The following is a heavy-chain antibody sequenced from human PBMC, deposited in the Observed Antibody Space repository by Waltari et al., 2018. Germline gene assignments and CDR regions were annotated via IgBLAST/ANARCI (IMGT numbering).Heavy chain of an antibody. CDR2: IYHSGST. Sequence: QVQLQESGPGLVKPSETLSLTCAVSGYSISSGYYWGWIRQPPGKGLEWIGSIYHSGSTYYNPSLKSRVTISVDTSKNQFSLKLSSVTAADTAVYYCARPRRETVPAGGFDPWGQGTLVTVSS. CDR3: ARPRRETVPAGGFDP. D-gene: IGHD1-26*01. V-gene: IGHV4-38-2*01. J-gene: IGHJ5*02. CDR1: GYSISSGYY.